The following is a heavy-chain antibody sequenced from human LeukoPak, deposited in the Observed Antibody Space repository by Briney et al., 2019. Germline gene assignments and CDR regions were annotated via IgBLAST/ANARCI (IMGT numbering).Heavy chain of an antibody. CDR3: ARGDRPYYDSSGYPWYFDL. CDR1: GGSISSGGYS. D-gene: IGHD3-22*01. Sequence: PSQTLSLTCAVSGGSISSGGYSWSWIRQPPGKGLEWIGYIYHSGSTYYNPSLKSRVTISVDRSKNQFSLKLSSVTAADTAVYYRARGDRPYYDSSGYPWYFDLWGRGTLVTVSS. CDR2: IYHSGST. V-gene: IGHV4-30-2*01. J-gene: IGHJ2*01.